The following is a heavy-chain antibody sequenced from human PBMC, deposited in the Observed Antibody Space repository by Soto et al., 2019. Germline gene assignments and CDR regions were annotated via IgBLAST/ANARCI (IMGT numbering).Heavy chain of an antibody. CDR2: IGEGGFST. D-gene: IGHD6-19*01. Sequence: AGGSLRLSCAASGFTFSTYAMSWVRQAPGKGLEWVSVIGEGGFSTQYAASVKGRFAISRDNSKNTLYLQMNSLRTEDTAVYYCSKRSGENSGWYSDYWGQGTLVTVSS. CDR3: SKRSGENSGWYSDY. J-gene: IGHJ4*02. CDR1: GFTFSTYA. V-gene: IGHV3-23*01.